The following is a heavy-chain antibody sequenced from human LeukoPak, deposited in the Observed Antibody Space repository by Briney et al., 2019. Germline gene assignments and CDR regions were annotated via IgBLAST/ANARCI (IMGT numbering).Heavy chain of an antibody. CDR3: ARHRDYFDT. J-gene: IGHJ4*01. CDR1: GASITNNF. V-gene: IGHV4-59*08. CDR2: IYSSGSA. D-gene: IGHD3-9*01. Sequence: KPSETLSLTCTVSGASITNNFWTWIRQPPGKGLEWIGYIYSSGSANYNPSLKSRVIISADTSKNQISLNLTSVTAADTALYFCARHRDYFDTWGHGTLVAVS.